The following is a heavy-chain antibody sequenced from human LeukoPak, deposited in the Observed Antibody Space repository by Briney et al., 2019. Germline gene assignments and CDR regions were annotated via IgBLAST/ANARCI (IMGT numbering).Heavy chain of an antibody. CDR1: GYTFTSYA. V-gene: IGHV1-3*01. D-gene: IGHD1-1*01. CDR2: INAGNGNT. Sequence: ASVKVSCKASGYTFTSYAMHWVRQAPGQRLEWMGWINAGNGNTKYSQKFQGRVTITRDTSASTAYMELSSLRSEDTAAYYCAREGLERRSLSAFDIWGQGTMVTVSS. CDR3: AREGLERRSLSAFDI. J-gene: IGHJ3*02.